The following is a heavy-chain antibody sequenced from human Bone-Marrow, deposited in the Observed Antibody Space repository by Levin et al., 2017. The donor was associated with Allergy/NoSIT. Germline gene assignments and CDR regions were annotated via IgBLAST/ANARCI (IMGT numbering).Heavy chain of an antibody. CDR1: GYSFSRYW. Sequence: PVASVKVSCKASGYSFSRYWIGWVRQMPGKGLEWMGIIYPGDSDTRISPSFQGQVTISADKSTNTAYLQWNSLKASDTAMYYCGRRSYYVPGSYDDVRGNWFDPWGQGTLVTVSS. CDR2: IYPGDSDT. V-gene: IGHV5-51*01. D-gene: IGHD3-10*01. CDR3: GRRSYYVPGSYDDVRGNWFDP. J-gene: IGHJ5*02.